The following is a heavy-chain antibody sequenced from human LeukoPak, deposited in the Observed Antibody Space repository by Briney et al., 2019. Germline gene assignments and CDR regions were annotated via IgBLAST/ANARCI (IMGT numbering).Heavy chain of an antibody. CDR2: INPNSGDT. Sequence: GASVKVSCKASGYTFTGYYMHWVRQAPGQGLEWMGWINPNSGDTNYAQKFQGRVTMTRDTSISTAYVELTSLRSDDTAVYYCATEYSSSPDDAFDIWGQGTMVTVSS. V-gene: IGHV1-2*02. CDR1: GYTFTGYY. D-gene: IGHD6-13*01. J-gene: IGHJ3*02. CDR3: ATEYSSSPDDAFDI.